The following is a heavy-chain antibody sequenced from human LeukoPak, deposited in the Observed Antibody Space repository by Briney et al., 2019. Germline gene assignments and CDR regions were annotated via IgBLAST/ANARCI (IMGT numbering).Heavy chain of an antibody. Sequence: PSETLSLTCTVSGGSISSGGYYWSWIRQPPGKGLEWIGYIYHSGSTYYNPSLKSRVTISVDRSKNQFSLKLSSVTAADTAVYYCARDPHPSIFGVSINLGGWGQGTLVTVSS. D-gene: IGHD3-3*01. CDR3: ARDPHPSIFGVSINLGG. CDR1: GGSISSGGYY. V-gene: IGHV4-30-2*01. J-gene: IGHJ4*02. CDR2: IYHSGST.